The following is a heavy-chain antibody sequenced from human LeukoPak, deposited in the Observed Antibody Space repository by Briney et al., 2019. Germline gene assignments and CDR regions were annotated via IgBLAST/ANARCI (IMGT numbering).Heavy chain of an antibody. D-gene: IGHD2-15*01. CDR1: GFTVSSNY. CDR2: IYSGGST. J-gene: IGHJ4*02. CDR3: AKAPVTTCSGAYCYPFDY. V-gene: IGHV3-53*01. Sequence: GGSLRLSCAASGFTVSSNYMNWVRQAPGKGLEWVSVIYSGGSTFYVGSVKGRFTISRDNSKNTLYLQMNSLRAGDAAVYYCAKAPVTTCSGAYCYPFDYWSQGTLVTVSS.